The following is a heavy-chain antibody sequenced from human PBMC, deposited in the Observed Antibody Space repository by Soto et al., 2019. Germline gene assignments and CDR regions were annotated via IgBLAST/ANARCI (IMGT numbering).Heavy chain of an antibody. CDR3: AKSVHSGGYIGY. CDR1: GGSITTGGYY. V-gene: IGHV4-31*03. Sequence: QVQLQESGPGLVQPSQTLSLTCTVSGGSITTGGYYWSWIRQHPGKGLESIGYIYDSGTTDYNPSLKSRLTIALDTTKNQFSLKMRTVTAAESAVHYSAKSVHSGGYIGYWGQGSLVTVTS. D-gene: IGHD4-17*01. J-gene: IGHJ4*02. CDR2: IYDSGTT.